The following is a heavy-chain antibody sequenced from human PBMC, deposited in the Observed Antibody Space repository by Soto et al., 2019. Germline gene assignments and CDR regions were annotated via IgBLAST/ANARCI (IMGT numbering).Heavy chain of an antibody. J-gene: IGHJ4*02. CDR1: GYTFTTYY. D-gene: IGHD2-15*01. CDR3: AREAMTPIKYFDY. Sequence: GASVKVSCKASGYTFTTYYMHWVRQAPGQGLEWMGIINPSGGSTSYAQTFQGRVTMTRDTSTSTVYMELSSLRSEDTAVYYCAREAMTPIKYFDYWGQGILVTVSS. V-gene: IGHV1-46*03. CDR2: INPSGGST.